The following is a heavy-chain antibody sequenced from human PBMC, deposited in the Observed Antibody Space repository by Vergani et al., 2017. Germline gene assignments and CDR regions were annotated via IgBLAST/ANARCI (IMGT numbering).Heavy chain of an antibody. CDR2: IYYSGST. D-gene: IGHD3-9*01. V-gene: IGHV4-59*12. Sequence: QVQLQESGPGLVKPSETLSLTCTVSGGSISSYYWSWIRQPPGKGLEWIGYIYYSGSTNYNPSLKSRVTISVDTSKNQFSLKLSSVTAADTAVYYCASSANYDILTGYYPVWGQGTLVTVSS. CDR1: GGSISSYY. CDR3: ASSANYDILTGYYPV. J-gene: IGHJ4*02.